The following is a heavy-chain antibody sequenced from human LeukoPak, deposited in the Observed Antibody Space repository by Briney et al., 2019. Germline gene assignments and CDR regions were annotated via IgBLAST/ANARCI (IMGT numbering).Heavy chain of an antibody. Sequence: PWGSLSCTCAASGFPCSTFSLHGVGQAPGKGLEWVALISYDGTNEYYADSVKGRFTISRDNSKNTLYLQMNSLRAEDTAVYYCARDQGLTIPADDAFDIWGQGTMVTVSS. CDR2: ISYDGTNE. D-gene: IGHD3-3*01. CDR3: ARDQGLTIPADDAFDI. V-gene: IGHV3-30-3*01. J-gene: IGHJ3*02. CDR1: GFPCSTFS.